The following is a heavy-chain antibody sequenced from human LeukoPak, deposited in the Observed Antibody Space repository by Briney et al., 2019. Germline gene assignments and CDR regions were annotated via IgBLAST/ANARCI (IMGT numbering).Heavy chain of an antibody. CDR1: GFTFSDYW. Sequence: PGGSLRLSCAASGFTFSDYWMSWVRQAPGKGLEWVANIKYDGSEKKYVDSVKGRFTISRDNAQNSLYLQMNGLRAEDTAVYYCARVEAAGFDYWGQGTLVTVSS. V-gene: IGHV3-7*01. CDR3: ARVEAAGFDY. D-gene: IGHD6-13*01. J-gene: IGHJ4*02. CDR2: IKYDGSEK.